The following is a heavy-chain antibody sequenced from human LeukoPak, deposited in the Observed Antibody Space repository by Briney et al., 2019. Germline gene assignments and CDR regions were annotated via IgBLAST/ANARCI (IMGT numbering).Heavy chain of an antibody. CDR1: GGSISSGSYY. V-gene: IGHV4-61*02. CDR2: IYTSGSA. D-gene: IGHD3-22*01. J-gene: IGHJ4*02. CDR3: ARESITMIVGYYFDY. Sequence: TSKTLSLTCTVSGGSISSGSYYWSWIRQPAGKGLEWIGRIYTSGSANYNPSLKSRVTISVDTSKNQFSLKLSSVTAADTAVYYCARESITMIVGYYFDYWGQGTLVTVSS.